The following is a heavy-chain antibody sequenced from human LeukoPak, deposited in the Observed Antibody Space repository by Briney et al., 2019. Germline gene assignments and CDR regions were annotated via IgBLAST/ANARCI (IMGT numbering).Heavy chain of an antibody. J-gene: IGHJ1*01. V-gene: IGHV4-39*01. D-gene: IGHD6-13*01. CDR3: ARQPFSSSWYFQH. Sequence: SETLSLTCTVSGGSISSSSYYWGWIRQPAGKGLEWIGSIYYSGSTYYNPSLKSRVTISVDTSKDQFSLKLTSVTAAATTVYYCARQPFSSSWYFQHWGQGTLVTVSS. CDR2: IYYSGST. CDR1: GGSISSSSYY.